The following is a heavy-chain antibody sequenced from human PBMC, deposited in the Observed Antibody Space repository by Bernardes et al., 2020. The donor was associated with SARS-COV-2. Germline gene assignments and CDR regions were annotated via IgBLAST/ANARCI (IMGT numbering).Heavy chain of an antibody. CDR3: TWDYLY. Sequence: GGSLRLSCAASGFNFSGSAIQWFRQAPGKGLEWLGRMRSKHKNYVAIYAPSLKDRITISRDDSRDTAYLQISSLKIGDTAVYYCTWDYLYWGEGGLVTISS. CDR1: GFNFSGSA. CDR2: MRSKHKNYVA. D-gene: IGHD1-7*01. J-gene: IGHJ4*02. V-gene: IGHV3-73*01.